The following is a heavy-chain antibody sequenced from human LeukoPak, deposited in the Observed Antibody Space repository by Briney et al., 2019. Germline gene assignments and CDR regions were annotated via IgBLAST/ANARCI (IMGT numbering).Heavy chain of an antibody. D-gene: IGHD3-10*01. CDR1: GFTFSSYG. CDR3: AKDRLPGPGELLFDY. Sequence: GGSLRLSCAASGFTFSSYGMSWVRQAPGKGLEWVSAISGSGGSTYYADSAKGRFTISRDNSKNTLYLQMNSLRAEDTAVYYCAKDRLPGPGELLFDYWGQGTLVTVSS. CDR2: ISGSGGST. J-gene: IGHJ4*02. V-gene: IGHV3-23*01.